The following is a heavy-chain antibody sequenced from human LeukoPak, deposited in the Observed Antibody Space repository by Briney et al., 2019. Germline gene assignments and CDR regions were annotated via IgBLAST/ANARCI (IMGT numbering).Heavy chain of an antibody. V-gene: IGHV1-18*01. J-gene: IGHJ4*02. Sequence: ASVTVSCKASGYTFTSYGISWVRQAPGQGLEWVGWISAYNGNTNYAQKLQGRVTMTTDTSTSTAYMELRSLRSDDTAVYYCARDFPTAALALNQLLPIDYWGQGTLVTVSS. CDR3: ARDFPTAALALNQLLPIDY. D-gene: IGHD2-2*01. CDR2: ISAYNGNT. CDR1: GYTFTSYG.